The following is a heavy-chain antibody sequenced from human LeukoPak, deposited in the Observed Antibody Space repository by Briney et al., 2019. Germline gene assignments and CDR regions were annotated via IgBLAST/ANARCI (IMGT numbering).Heavy chain of an antibody. CDR1: GYTFNSAG. D-gene: IGHD3-10*01. J-gene: IGHJ6*02. CDR3: AREGEGFYYGMDV. V-gene: IGHV1-18*01. CDR2: INAYNDNT. Sequence: WASVKVSCKASGYTFNSAGISWVRQAPGQGLEWMGWINAYNDNTKYAEKLQGRVTMTTDTSTSTAYMELSSLRSEDTAVYYCAREGEGFYYGMDVWGQGTTVTVSS.